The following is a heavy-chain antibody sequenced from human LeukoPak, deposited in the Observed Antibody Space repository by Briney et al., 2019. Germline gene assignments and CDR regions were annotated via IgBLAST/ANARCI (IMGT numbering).Heavy chain of an antibody. CDR1: GVSISSSSYY. V-gene: IGHV4-39*01. J-gene: IGHJ6*03. Sequence: PSETLSLTCTVSGVSISSSSYYWGWIRQPPGKGLEWIGSIYSDGSTYYNSSLKSRVTISIDTSKNQFSLKLSSVTAADTAVYYCASFYCSGGSCYQYYYYYYMDVWGKGTTVTISS. D-gene: IGHD2-15*01. CDR2: IYSDGST. CDR3: ASFYCSGGSCYQYYYYYYMDV.